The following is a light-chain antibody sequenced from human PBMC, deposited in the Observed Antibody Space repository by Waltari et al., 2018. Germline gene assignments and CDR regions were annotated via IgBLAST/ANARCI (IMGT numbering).Light chain of an antibody. Sequence: EIVLTQSPATLSLSPGERATLSCRASQSVSSYLAWYQQKPGQAPRLLIYDASNRATGIPARFSGSGPGTDFTLTISSLEPEDFAVYYCQQRSNWPIFTFGPGTKVGIK. CDR3: QQRSNWPIFT. CDR1: QSVSSY. J-gene: IGKJ3*01. CDR2: DAS. V-gene: IGKV3D-11*02.